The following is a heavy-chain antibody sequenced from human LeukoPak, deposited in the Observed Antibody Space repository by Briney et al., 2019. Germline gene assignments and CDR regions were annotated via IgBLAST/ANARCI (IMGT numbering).Heavy chain of an antibody. V-gene: IGHV4-59*01. J-gene: IGHJ4*02. Sequence: SETLSLTCTVSGGSISSYYWSWIRQPPGKGLEWIGYIYYSGSTNYNPSLKSRDTISVDTSKNQFSLKLSSVTAADTAVYYCARGSYYYDSSGYYHGYFDYWGQGTLVTVSS. CDR1: GGSISSYY. CDR2: IYYSGST. D-gene: IGHD3-22*01. CDR3: ARGSYYYDSSGYYHGYFDY.